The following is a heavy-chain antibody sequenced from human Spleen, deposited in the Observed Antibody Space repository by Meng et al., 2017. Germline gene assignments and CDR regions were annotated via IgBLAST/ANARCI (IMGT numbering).Heavy chain of an antibody. V-gene: IGHV1-46*01. CDR3: AREGLDP. J-gene: IGHJ5*02. CDR1: GYPFTSYY. CDR2: INPSSGTT. Sequence: QVQLVQSGSELKRPGASVKVSCKASGYPFTSYYMHWVRQAPGQGLEWMGIINPSSGTTSYAQKFQGRVTVTRDTSTSTVYMELSSLTSEDTAVYYCAREGLDPWGQGTLVTVSS.